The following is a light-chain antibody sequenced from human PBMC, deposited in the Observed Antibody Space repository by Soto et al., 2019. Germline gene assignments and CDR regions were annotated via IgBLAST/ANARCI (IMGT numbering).Light chain of an antibody. V-gene: IGLV1-47*01. CDR3: AAWDDSLSGVV. J-gene: IGLJ2*01. CDR1: GSNIGSNY. CDR2: RNN. Sequence: QSVLTQPPSASETPGQRVSISCSGSGSNIGSNYVYWYQQLPGTAPKLLIYRNNQRPSGVPDRFSGSKSGTSASLAISGLRSEDEADYYSAAWDDSLSGVVFGGGTKVTVL.